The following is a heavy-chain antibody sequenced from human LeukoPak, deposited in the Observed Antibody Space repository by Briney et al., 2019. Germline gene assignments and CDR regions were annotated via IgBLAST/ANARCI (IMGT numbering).Heavy chain of an antibody. D-gene: IGHD2-2*01. V-gene: IGHV4-30-2*01. CDR3: ARHGRDCSSTSCYSGIDY. CDR1: GGSISSGGYY. CDR2: IYHSGST. J-gene: IGHJ4*02. Sequence: PSQTLSLTCTVSGGSISSGGYYWSWIRQPPGKGLEWIGYIYHSGSTYYNPSLKSRVTISVDRSKNQFSLKLSSVTAADTAVYYCARHGRDCSSTSCYSGIDYWGQGTLVTVSS.